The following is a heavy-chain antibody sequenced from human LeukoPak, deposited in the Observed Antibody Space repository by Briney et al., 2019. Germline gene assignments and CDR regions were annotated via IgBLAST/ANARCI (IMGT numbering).Heavy chain of an antibody. D-gene: IGHD4-11*01. V-gene: IGHV3-21*01. Sequence: GSLRLSCVASGFTFSLYNMNWVRQAPGKGLEWVSSISGSDNYIFYADSVKGRFTISRDNAKNSLFLQMDSLRAEDTAVYYCARDEGLPAEHFQHWGQGTLVTVSS. CDR2: ISGSDNYI. CDR1: GFTFSLYN. J-gene: IGHJ1*01. CDR3: ARDEGLPAEHFQH.